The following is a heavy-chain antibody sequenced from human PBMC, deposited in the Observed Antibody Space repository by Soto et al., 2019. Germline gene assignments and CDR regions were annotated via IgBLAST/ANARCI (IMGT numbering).Heavy chain of an antibody. Sequence: LSLTCAVYGGSFSGYYWSWIRQPPGEGLEWIGEINHSGSTNYNPSLKSRVTISVDTSKNQFSLKLSSVTAADTAVYYCARGLITGRGHYYYVMDVCGQGTTVTVSS. D-gene: IGHD1-20*01. CDR2: INHSGST. CDR3: ARGLITGRGHYYYVMDV. V-gene: IGHV4-34*01. J-gene: IGHJ6*02. CDR1: GGSFSGYY.